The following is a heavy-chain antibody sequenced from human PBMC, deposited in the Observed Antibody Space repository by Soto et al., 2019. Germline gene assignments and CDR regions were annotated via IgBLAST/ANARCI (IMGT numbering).Heavy chain of an antibody. CDR2: IKQDGSEE. CDR1: GFTFYTYW. Sequence: EVQLVESGGDLVQPGGSLRLSCAASGFTFYTYWMTWVRQAPGRGLEWVANIKQDGSEEYSVDSVKGRFTVSRDNAKNSVYLQMNSLSAEDTAVYYCARHRDYNLDYWGQGTLVTVSS. D-gene: IGHD4-17*01. V-gene: IGHV3-7*03. J-gene: IGHJ4*02. CDR3: ARHRDYNLDY.